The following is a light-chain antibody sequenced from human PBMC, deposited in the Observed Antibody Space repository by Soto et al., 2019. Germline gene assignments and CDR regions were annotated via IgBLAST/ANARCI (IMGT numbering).Light chain of an antibody. J-gene: IGKJ2*01. Sequence: DIQMTQSPSSLSAAVGDSVTITCRASQDINKYLNWYHQTPGKAPKLLVFATSTLHNGVPSRFSGSRSGTDFSLTITSLQPEDCATYYCQQSYSSPYTFGQGTKLEIK. CDR3: QQSYSSPYT. CDR2: ATS. CDR1: QDINKY. V-gene: IGKV1-39*01.